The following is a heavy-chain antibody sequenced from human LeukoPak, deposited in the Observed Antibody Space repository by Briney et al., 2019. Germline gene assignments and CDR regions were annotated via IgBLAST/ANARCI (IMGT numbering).Heavy chain of an antibody. J-gene: IGHJ4*02. CDR1: GGSISSGRYY. CDR3: AIGPGGYYFDY. V-gene: IGHV4-30-4*01. D-gene: IGHD3-3*01. CDR2: IYYSGTT. Sequence: PSQTLSLTCTVSGGSISSGRYYWSWIRQPPGKGLEWIGYIYYSGTTYHNPSLKSRLTISVDTSKNQFSLKLSSVTAADTAVYFCAIGPGGYYFDYWGQGTLVTVSS.